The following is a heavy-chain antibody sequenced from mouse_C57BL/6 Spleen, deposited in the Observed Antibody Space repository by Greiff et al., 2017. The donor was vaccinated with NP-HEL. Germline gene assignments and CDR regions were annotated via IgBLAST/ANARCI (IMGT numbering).Heavy chain of an antibody. J-gene: IGHJ2*01. CDR1: GYSITSGYY. CDR2: ISYDGSN. V-gene: IGHV3-6*01. CDR3: ASLEEYFDY. Sequence: EVKLVESGPGLVKPSQSLSLTCSFTGYSITSGYYWNWIRQFPGNKLEWMGYISYDGSNNYNPSLKNRISITRDTSKNQFFLKLNSVTTEDTATYYCASLEEYFDYWGQGTTLTVSS.